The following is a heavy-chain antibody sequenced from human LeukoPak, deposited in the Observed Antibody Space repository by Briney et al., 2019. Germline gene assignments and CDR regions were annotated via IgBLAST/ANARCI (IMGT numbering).Heavy chain of an antibody. J-gene: IGHJ4*02. CDR2: ISWNGRNT. Sequence: PGGSLRLSCAASGFTFDDYDLNWVRQAPGKGLEWVSGISWNGRNTAYAESLKGRFTISRDNAKNSLYLQMNSLRAEDTAVYYCARSGGRWGQGTLVTVSS. CDR3: ARSGGR. V-gene: IGHV3-20*04. D-gene: IGHD6-19*01. CDR1: GFTFDDYD.